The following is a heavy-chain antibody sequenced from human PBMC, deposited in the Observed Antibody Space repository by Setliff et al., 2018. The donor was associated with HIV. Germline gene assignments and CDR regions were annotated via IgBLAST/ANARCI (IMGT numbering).Heavy chain of an antibody. CDR1: GGTFSSHA. Sequence: SVKVSCKASGGTFSSHATSWVRQAPGQGLEWLGGIGPLFHVADYAQKFQGRVTITADKSTTTAYMELSSLTSEETAMYYCARLGVEYSSSWEYYDRGRRSHYYIDVWGKGTTVTVSS. D-gene: IGHD6-6*01. CDR2: IGPLFHVA. CDR3: ARLGVEYSSSWEYYDRGRRSHYYIDV. J-gene: IGHJ6*03. V-gene: IGHV1-69*10.